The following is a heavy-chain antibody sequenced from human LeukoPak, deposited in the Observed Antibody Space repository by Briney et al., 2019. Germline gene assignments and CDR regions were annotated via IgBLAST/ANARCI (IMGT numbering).Heavy chain of an antibody. V-gene: IGHV1-69*06. CDR1: GGTFSSYA. CDR2: IIPIFGTA. Sequence: SVKVSCKASGGTFSSYAISWVRQAPGQGLEWMGGIIPIFGTANYAQKFQGRVTITADKSTSTAYMELSSLKASDTAMYYCATYFAGAETFDIWGQGTMVTVSS. J-gene: IGHJ3*02. CDR3: ATYFAGAETFDI. D-gene: IGHD3-16*01.